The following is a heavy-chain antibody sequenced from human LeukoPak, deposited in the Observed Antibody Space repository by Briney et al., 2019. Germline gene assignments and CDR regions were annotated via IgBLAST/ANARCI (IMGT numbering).Heavy chain of an antibody. CDR3: ARARTTVTTPYFDY. CDR1: GGSISSYY. D-gene: IGHD4-17*01. Sequence: PSETLSLTCTVSGGSISSYYWSWIRQPPGKGLEWIGYIYYSGSTNYSPSLKSRVTISVDTSKNQFSLKLSSVTAADTAVYYCARARTTVTTPYFDYWGQGTLVTVSS. V-gene: IGHV4-59*01. J-gene: IGHJ4*02. CDR2: IYYSGST.